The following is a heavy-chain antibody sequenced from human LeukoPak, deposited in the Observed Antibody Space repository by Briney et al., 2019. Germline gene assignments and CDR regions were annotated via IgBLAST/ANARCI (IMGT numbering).Heavy chain of an antibody. CDR2: ISSSSTI. V-gene: IGHV3-48*04. J-gene: IGHJ4*02. CDR1: GFTFSSYS. CDR3: ARDLID. Sequence: GGSLRLSCAASGFTFSSYSMNWVRQAPGKGLEWVSYISSSSTIYYADSVKGRFTIPRDNAKNSLYLQMNSLRAEDTAVYYCARDLIDWGQGTLVTVSS.